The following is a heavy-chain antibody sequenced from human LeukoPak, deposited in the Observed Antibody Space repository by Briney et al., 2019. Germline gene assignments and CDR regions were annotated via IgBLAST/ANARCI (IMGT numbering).Heavy chain of an antibody. Sequence: SGTLSLTCAVSGGSISSSNWWSWVRQPPGEGLGWIGEIYHSGSTNYNPSLKSRVTISVDKSKNQFSLKLSSVTAADTAVYYCARVRAAAAGIAYWGQGTLVTVSS. CDR1: GGSISSSNW. J-gene: IGHJ4*02. CDR2: IYHSGST. CDR3: ARVRAAAAGIAY. V-gene: IGHV4-4*02. D-gene: IGHD6-13*01.